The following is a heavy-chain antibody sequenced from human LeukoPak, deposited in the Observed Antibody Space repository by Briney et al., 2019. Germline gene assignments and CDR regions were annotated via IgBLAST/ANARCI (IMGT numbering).Heavy chain of an antibody. Sequence: PSETLSLTCTVAGGSISRYYWSWPRQPPGKGLEWIGYIYYSGSTNYNPSLKSRVTISVDTSKNQFSLKLSSVTAADTVVYYCARERANLSIAAAGTGAFDIWGQGTMVTVSS. CDR2: IYYSGST. D-gene: IGHD6-13*01. CDR1: GGSISRYY. CDR3: ARERANLSIAAAGTGAFDI. J-gene: IGHJ3*02. V-gene: IGHV4-59*01.